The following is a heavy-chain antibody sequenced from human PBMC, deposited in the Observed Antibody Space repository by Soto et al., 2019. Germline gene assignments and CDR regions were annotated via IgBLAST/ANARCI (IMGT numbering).Heavy chain of an antibody. Sequence: SETLSLTCTVSGGSISSYYWSWIRQPPGKGLEWIGYIYYSGSTYYNPSLKSRVTISVDTSKNQFSLKLSSVTAADTAVYYCARVEGSYCSSTSCPDPVDAFDIWGQGTMVTVSS. J-gene: IGHJ3*02. CDR1: GGSISSYY. D-gene: IGHD2-2*01. V-gene: IGHV4-59*12. CDR3: ARVEGSYCSSTSCPDPVDAFDI. CDR2: IYYSGST.